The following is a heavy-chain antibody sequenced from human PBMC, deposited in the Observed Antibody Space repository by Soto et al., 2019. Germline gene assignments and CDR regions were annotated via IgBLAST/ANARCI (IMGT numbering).Heavy chain of an antibody. V-gene: IGHV4-59*12. CDR2: IYYSGST. D-gene: IGHD3-10*01. Sequence: SETLSLTCTVSGGSISSYYWSWIRQPPGKGLEWIGYIYYSGSTNYNPSLKSRVTISVDTSKNQFSLKLSSVTAADTAVYYCARAYGSGYMDVWGQGTTVTVS. J-gene: IGHJ6*02. CDR1: GGSISSYY. CDR3: ARAYGSGYMDV.